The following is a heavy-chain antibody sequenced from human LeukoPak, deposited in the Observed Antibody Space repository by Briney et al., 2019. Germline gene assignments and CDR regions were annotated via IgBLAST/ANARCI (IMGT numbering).Heavy chain of an antibody. V-gene: IGHV3-30-3*01. CDR1: GFTFGSSA. CDR3: ARAFNGLWLVAGFDY. CDR2: ISYDGSNK. D-gene: IGHD6-19*01. Sequence: GRSLRLSCAASGFTFGSSAMHWVRQAPGNGLEWVAVISYDGSNKYYADSVKGRFTISRDNSKNTLYLQMNSLRAEDTAVYYCARAFNGLWLVAGFDYWGQGTLVTVSS. J-gene: IGHJ4*02.